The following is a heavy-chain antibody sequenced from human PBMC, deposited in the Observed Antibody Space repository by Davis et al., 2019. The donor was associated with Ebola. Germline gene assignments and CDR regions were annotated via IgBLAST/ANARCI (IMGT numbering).Heavy chain of an antibody. J-gene: IGHJ6*02. V-gene: IGHV3-23*01. CDR3: AKFIVVVPAAIGYYYYGMDV. Sequence: GESLKISCAASGFTFSSYAMSWVRQAPGKGLEWVSAISGSGGSTYYADSVKGRFTISRDNSKNTLYLQMNSLRAEDTAVYYCAKFIVVVPAAIGYYYYGMDVWGQGTTVTVSS. D-gene: IGHD2-2*02. CDR1: GFTFSSYA. CDR2: ISGSGGST.